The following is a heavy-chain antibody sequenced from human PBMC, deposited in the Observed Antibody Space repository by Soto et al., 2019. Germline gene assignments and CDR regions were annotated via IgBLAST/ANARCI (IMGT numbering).Heavy chain of an antibody. CDR2: IYSDGST. CDR1: GFTVSSNY. Sequence: GGSLRLSCAVSGFTVSSNYMSWVRQAPGKGLEWVSVIYSDGSTYYADSVKGRFTISRDSSKNTLYLQMNSLRVEDTAVYYCAREYTNDPGRFDPWGQGTPVTVSS. J-gene: IGHJ5*02. V-gene: IGHV3-53*01. CDR3: AREYTNDPGRFDP. D-gene: IGHD1-1*01.